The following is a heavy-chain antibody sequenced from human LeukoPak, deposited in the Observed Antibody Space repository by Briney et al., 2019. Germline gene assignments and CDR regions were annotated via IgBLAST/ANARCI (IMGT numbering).Heavy chain of an antibody. D-gene: IGHD6-19*01. J-gene: IGHJ3*02. V-gene: IGHV1-18*01. CDR1: SYTFSSYG. CDR2: ISPYNGNT. CDR3: ARDKEQWLVDAFDI. Sequence: ASVKVSCKASSYTFSSYGISWVRQAPGQGLEWMGWISPYNGNTNFAQKFQGRVTMTTDTSTSTVYMELRSLRSDDAAVYYCARDKEQWLVDAFDIRGQGTMVTVSS.